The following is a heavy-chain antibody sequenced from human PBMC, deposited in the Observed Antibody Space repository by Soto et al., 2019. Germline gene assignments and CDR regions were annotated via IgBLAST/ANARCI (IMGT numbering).Heavy chain of an antibody. D-gene: IGHD2-2*01. CDR1: GFTFNSYA. V-gene: IGHV3-23*01. CDR3: AKLGSSSWSPHYYFDY. CDR2: ITGSGGDT. Sequence: VQLLESGGGLVQPGGSLRLSCAACGFTFNSYAMGWVRQAPGKGLEWVSAITGSGGDTYYADSVKGWFTISRDNSRNTLYLQMNSLRAEDTAVYFCAKLGSSSWSPHYYFDYWGQGTLVTVSS. J-gene: IGHJ4*02.